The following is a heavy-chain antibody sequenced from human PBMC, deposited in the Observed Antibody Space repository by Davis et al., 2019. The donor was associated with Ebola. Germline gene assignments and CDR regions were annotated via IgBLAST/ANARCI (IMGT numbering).Heavy chain of an antibody. J-gene: IGHJ6*02. CDR3: ARGNHDFNYYYYGMDV. Sequence: GESLKISCAASGFTFSSYSMNWVRQAPGKGLEWVSYISSSSSTIYYADSVKGRFTISRDNAKNSLYLQMNSLRDEDTAVYYCARGNHDFNYYYYGMDVWGQGTTVTVSS. V-gene: IGHV3-48*02. CDR2: ISSSSSTI. CDR1: GFTFSSYS. D-gene: IGHD3-3*01.